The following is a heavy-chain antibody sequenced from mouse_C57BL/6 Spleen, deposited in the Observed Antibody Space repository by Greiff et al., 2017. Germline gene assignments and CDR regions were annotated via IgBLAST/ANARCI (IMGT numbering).Heavy chain of an antibody. V-gene: IGHV14-3*01. Sequence: VQLQQSVAELVRPGASVKLSCTASGFTIKNTYMHWVKQRPEQGLEWIGRIDPANGNTNYAPKFQGKATITADTSSNTAYLQLSSLTSEDTAISYCARNYYGSSYEEGDYWGQGTTLTVSS. D-gene: IGHD1-1*01. CDR2: IDPANGNT. CDR1: GFTIKNTY. J-gene: IGHJ2*01. CDR3: ARNYYGSSYEEGDY.